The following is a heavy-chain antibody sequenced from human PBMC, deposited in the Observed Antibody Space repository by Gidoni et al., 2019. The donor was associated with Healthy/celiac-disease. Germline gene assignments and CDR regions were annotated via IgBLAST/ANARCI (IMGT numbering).Heavy chain of an antibody. CDR2: ISYDGSNK. V-gene: IGHV3-30*03. CDR3: AATVDTAMFDY. Sequence: QVQLVESGGGVVQPGRSLRLSCAASGFTFSSYGMHWVRQAPGKGLEWVAVISYDGSNKYYADSVKGRFTISRDNSKNTLYLQMNSLRAEDTAVYYCAATVDTAMFDYWGQGTLVTVSS. J-gene: IGHJ4*02. CDR1: GFTFSSYG. D-gene: IGHD5-18*01.